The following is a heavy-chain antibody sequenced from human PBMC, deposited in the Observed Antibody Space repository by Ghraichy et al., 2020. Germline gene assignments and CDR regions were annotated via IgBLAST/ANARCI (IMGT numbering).Heavy chain of an antibody. CDR1: GYTFTNYG. CDR3: ARVSKYGYNAPDY. J-gene: IGHJ4*02. D-gene: IGHD5-24*01. Sequence: ASVKVSWKASGYTFTNYGISWVRQAPGQGLEWMGWISAYNGITSYAQNLQGRVTMTTDTSTSTAYMELRSLKSDDTAVYYCARVSKYGYNAPDYWGQGTLVTVSS. V-gene: IGHV1-18*01. CDR2: ISAYNGIT.